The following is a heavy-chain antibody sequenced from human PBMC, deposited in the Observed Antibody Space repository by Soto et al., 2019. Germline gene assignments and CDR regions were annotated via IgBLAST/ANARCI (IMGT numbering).Heavy chain of an antibody. J-gene: IGHJ4*02. D-gene: IGHD6-13*01. V-gene: IGHV1-69*05. CDR3: ARVSSSWYKDYSDY. CDR1: GGTFSNYA. Sequence: QVQLVQSGVEVKKPGSSVKVSCKASGGTFSNYAISWVRQAPGQGLEWMGGIIPILGTTNYAQRFQGSVTITPDESTSPADMELSSLRSEDTAVYYCARVSSSWYKDYSDYWGQGPLVTVSA. CDR2: IIPILGTT.